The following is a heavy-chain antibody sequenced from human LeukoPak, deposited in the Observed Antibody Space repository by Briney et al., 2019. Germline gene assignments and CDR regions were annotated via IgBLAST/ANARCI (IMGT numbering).Heavy chain of an antibody. CDR1: GGSISTYY. D-gene: IGHD2-2*01. CDR3: ARDRHCTSTSCHSDAFDV. V-gene: IGHV4-4*07. CDR2: IYTSGRT. J-gene: IGHJ3*01. Sequence: SETLSLTCTVSGGSISTYYFSWIRQPAGKGLEWIGHIYTSGRTDYNPSLKSRVTMSVDTSKNQFSLKLSSVTAADTAVYYCARDRHCTSTSCHSDAFDVWGQGTLVTVSS.